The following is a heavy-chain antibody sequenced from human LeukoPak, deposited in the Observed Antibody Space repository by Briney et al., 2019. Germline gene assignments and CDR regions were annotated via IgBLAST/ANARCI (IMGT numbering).Heavy chain of an antibody. CDR3: AREDGTSFDT. CDR2: IKGDGST. D-gene: IGHD2-2*01. CDR1: GLTFSSYW. J-gene: IGHJ5*02. V-gene: IGHV3-74*01. Sequence: GGSLRLSCAASGLTFSSYWMHWVRQAPGKGLVWVSLIKGDGSTTYADSVKGRFTISRDNAKNTLYLQMNSLRAEDTATYYCAREDGTSFDTWGQGTLVSVSS.